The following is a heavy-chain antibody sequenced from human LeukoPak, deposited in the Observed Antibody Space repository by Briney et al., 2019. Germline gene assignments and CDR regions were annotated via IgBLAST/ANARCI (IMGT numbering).Heavy chain of an antibody. J-gene: IGHJ4*02. CDR2: ISVSGTTT. D-gene: IGHD3-10*01. V-gene: IGHV3-48*03. CDR1: GFTFSNYE. Sequence: GGSLRLSCAASGFTFSNYEMNWVRQAPGKGLEWISYISVSGTTTYYADSVKGRFTISRDDAKNSLYLQMNSLRVEDAAIYYCARDMEWFGNFDYWGQGTLVTVSS. CDR3: ARDMEWFGNFDY.